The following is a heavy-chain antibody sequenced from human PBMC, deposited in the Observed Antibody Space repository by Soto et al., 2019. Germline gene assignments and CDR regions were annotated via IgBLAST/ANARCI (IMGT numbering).Heavy chain of an antibody. CDR3: ARDKAEYYFDY. CDR2: IKQAGSEK. V-gene: IGHV3-7*01. CDR1: GFTFSSYW. Sequence: EVQLVESGGGLVQPGGSLRLSCAASGFTFSSYWMSWVRQAPGKGLEWVANIKQAGSEKYYVDSVKGRFTISRDNAKNSLYLQMNSLRAEDTAVYYCARDKAEYYFDYWGQGTLVTVSS. J-gene: IGHJ4*02.